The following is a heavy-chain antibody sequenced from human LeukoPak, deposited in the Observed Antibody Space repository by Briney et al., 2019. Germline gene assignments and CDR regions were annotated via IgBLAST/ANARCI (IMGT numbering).Heavy chain of an antibody. J-gene: IGHJ4*02. D-gene: IGHD3-22*01. CDR3: ARSSLYDSAGYYFGL. CDR2: IYYSGGT. Sequence: SETLSLTCTVSGGSIRGYSWRWIRQTPGRGLESIGYIYYSGGTRYNTSLKSRLSISVDTSKNQFSLKLNSVTAADRAGYYCARSSLYDSAGYYFGLWGQGALVTVCS. V-gene: IGHV4-59*08. CDR1: GGSIRGYS.